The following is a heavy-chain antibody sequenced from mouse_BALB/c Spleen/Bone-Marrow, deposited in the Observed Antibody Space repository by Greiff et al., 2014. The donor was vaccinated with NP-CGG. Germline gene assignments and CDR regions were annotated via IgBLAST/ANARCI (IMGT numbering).Heavy chain of an antibody. V-gene: IGHV1-4*02. CDR2: IKPSSGYT. D-gene: IGHD2-10*02. CDR1: GYTFTTYT. CDR3: ARRYGNFYGMDY. J-gene: IGHJ4*01. Sequence: VKLQESAAKLARPGASVKMSCKASGYTFTTYTMHWVRQRPGQGLEWIGYIKPSSGYTEYNQKFRDKSTLTADKSSSTASMQLNSLTSEDSAVYFCARRYGNFYGMDYWGQGTSVTVSS.